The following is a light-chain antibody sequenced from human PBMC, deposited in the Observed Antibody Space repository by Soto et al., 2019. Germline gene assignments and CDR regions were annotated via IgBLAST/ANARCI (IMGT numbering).Light chain of an antibody. CDR3: KQYNSSPWT. V-gene: IGKV1-9*01. J-gene: IGKJ1*01. Sequence: IQLPQSHSSLSASVGASVTITCRASQGISSYLAWYQQKPGKAPKLLIYAASTLQSGVPSRCSGSGSGTDFTLTISSLQPDEVATYYGKQYNSSPWTFGQGTKVAIK. CDR1: QGISSY. CDR2: AAS.